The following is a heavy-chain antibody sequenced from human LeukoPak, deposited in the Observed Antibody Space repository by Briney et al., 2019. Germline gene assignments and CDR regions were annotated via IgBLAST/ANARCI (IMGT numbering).Heavy chain of an antibody. CDR2: INHSGST. CDR3: ARDAAYYYDSSGSEGYFDL. J-gene: IGHJ2*01. CDR1: GGSFRGYY. Sequence: PSDTLSLTSAVYGGSFRGYYWSWIRQPPGKGLEWIGEINHSGSTNYNPSLKSRVTVSVDTSKNQFSLKLSSVTAADTAVYYCARDAAYYYDSSGSEGYFDLWGCGTLVTVSS. D-gene: IGHD3-22*01. V-gene: IGHV4-34*01.